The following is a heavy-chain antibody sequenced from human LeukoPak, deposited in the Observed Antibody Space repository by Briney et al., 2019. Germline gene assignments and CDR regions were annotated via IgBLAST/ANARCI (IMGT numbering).Heavy chain of an antibody. CDR1: GGSFSGYY. J-gene: IGHJ4*02. V-gene: IGHV4-59*01. D-gene: IGHD3-16*01. CDR3: AQGGVRFDY. CDR2: IYYSGST. Sequence: PSETLSLTCAVYGGSFSGYYWSWIRQTPGKGLEWIAYIYYSGSTNYNPSLKSRVTISVDTSKNQISLKLSSVTAADTAVYYCAQGGVRFDYWGQGTLVTVSS.